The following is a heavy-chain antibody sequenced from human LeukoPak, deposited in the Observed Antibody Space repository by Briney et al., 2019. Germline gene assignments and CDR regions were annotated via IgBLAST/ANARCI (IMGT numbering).Heavy chain of an antibody. CDR2: IYYSVST. CDR1: RGSISIYY. V-gene: IGHV4-59*01. CDR3: ARMVSYDYVWGSYRFGPFDY. J-gene: IGHJ4*02. D-gene: IGHD3-16*02. Sequence: SETLSLTCTLARGSISIYYWSWIRHPPGKGLEWIWYIYYSVSTNYNTSPKSRATISVDTSKNQSTLNLSSGTPATTAVYYCARMVSYDYVWGSYRFGPFDYWGQGTLVTVSS.